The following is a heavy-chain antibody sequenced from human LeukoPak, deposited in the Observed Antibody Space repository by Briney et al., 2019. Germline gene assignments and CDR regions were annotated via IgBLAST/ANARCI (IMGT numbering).Heavy chain of an antibody. J-gene: IGHJ4*02. V-gene: IGHV3-30*02. CDR3: AKRDSKSSGYSFDH. CDR1: GFTFSSYG. CDR2: IPYDGAYK. D-gene: IGHD3-22*01. Sequence: PGGSLRLSCAASGFTFSSYGMHWVRQAPGKGLEWVAFIPYDGAYKYYADSVKGRFTISRDDSKNMVYLQVNSLRPEDTAVYYCAKRDSKSSGYSFDHWGQGTLVTVSS.